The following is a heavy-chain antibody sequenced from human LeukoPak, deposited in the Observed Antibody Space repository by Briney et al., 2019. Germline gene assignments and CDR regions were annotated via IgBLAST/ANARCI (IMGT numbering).Heavy chain of an antibody. CDR2: IRYDGINK. CDR1: GFTFSSYG. J-gene: IGHJ4*02. D-gene: IGHD3-9*01. Sequence: PGGSLRLSCATSGFTFSSYGLYWVRQAPGKGLEWLAYIRYDGINKYYADSVQGRLTISRDNSKNKVYLQMNSLRAEDTAVYYCAKDSLTGTGPYYFDYWGQGTLVTVSS. CDR3: AKDSLTGTGPYYFDY. V-gene: IGHV3-30*02.